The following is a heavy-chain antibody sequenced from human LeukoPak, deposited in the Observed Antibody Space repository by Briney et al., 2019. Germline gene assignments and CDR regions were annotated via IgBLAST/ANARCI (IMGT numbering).Heavy chain of an antibody. V-gene: IGHV4-34*01. CDR1: GGSFSGYY. D-gene: IGHD6-13*01. CDR2: INHSGST. J-gene: IGHJ6*02. Sequence: PSETLSLTCAVYGGSFSGYYWSWIRQPPGKGLEWIGEINHSGSTNYNPSLKSRVTISVDTSKNQFSLKLSSVTAADTAVYYCARMGQQLATRRGRDVGPTQRRLYYYGMDVWGQGTTVTVSS. CDR3: ARMGQQLATRRGRDVGPTQRRLYYYGMDV.